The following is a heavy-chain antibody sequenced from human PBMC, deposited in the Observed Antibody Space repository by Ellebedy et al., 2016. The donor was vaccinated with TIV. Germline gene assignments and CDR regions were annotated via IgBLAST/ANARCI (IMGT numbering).Heavy chain of an antibody. CDR2: ISGSGTGT. CDR1: GFTFSSYA. CDR3: AKEDYYDSSGPFDY. J-gene: IGHJ4*02. D-gene: IGHD3-22*01. V-gene: IGHV3-23*01. Sequence: GESLKISCAASGFTFSSYAMSWVRQAPGKGLEWVSAISGSGTGTYYADSVKGRFTISRDNSKNTLYLQMNSLRAEDTAVYCAKEDYYDSSGPFDYWGQGTLVTVSS.